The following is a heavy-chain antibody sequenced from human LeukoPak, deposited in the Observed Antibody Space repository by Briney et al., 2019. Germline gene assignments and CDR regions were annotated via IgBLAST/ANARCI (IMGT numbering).Heavy chain of an antibody. CDR2: ISSSGSTI. CDR3: ARDLEDCSGGSCYSWFDP. Sequence: GGSLRLSCAASGFTFSDYYMSWIRQAPGKGLEWVSYISSSGSTIYYADSAKGRFTISRDNAKNSLYLQMNSLRAEDTAVYYCARDLEDCSGGSCYSWFDPWGQGTLVTVSS. V-gene: IGHV3-11*04. CDR1: GFTFSDYY. D-gene: IGHD2-15*01. J-gene: IGHJ5*02.